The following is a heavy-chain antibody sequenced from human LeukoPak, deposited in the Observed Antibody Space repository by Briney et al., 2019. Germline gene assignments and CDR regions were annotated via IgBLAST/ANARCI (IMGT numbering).Heavy chain of an antibody. J-gene: IGHJ5*02. CDR2: IYYSGST. V-gene: IGHV4-39*01. CDR3: ARSSGYSSSGGLNWFDT. CDR1: GGSISSSSYY. Sequence: SETLSLTCTVSGGSISSSSYYWGWIRQPPGKGLEWIGSIYYSGSTYYHPSLKSRVTISVDTSKNQFSLKLSSVTAADTAVYYCARSSGYSSSGGLNWFDTWGQGTLVTVSS. D-gene: IGHD6-13*01.